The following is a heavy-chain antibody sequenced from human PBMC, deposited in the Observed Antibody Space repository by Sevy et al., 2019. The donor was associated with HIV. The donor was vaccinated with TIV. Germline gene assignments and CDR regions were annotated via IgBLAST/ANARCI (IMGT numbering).Heavy chain of an antibody. CDR2: IRTDGSDK. CDR3: ARGVGLDC. D-gene: IGHD1-26*01. CDR1: GFTFSPYC. Sequence: GGSLRLSCAASGFTFSPYCMTWVRQAPGKGLEWVANIRTDGSDKYYVDSVKGRFTISRDNAKNSLYLQMNRLRDDCTAMYYCARGVGLDCWGQGALVTVSS. V-gene: IGHV3-7*01. J-gene: IGHJ4*02.